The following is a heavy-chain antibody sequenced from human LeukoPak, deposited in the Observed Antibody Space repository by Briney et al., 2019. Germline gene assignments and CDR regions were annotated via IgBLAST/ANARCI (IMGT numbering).Heavy chain of an antibody. V-gene: IGHV3-53*01. Sequence: GGSLRLSCAASGFTVSSNYMSWVRQAPGKGLEWVSVIYSGGSTYYADSVKGRFTISRGNSKNTLYLQMNSLRAEDTAVYYCARTDIGVAAFDYWGQGTLVTVSS. CDR2: IYSGGST. CDR3: ARTDIGVAAFDY. CDR1: GFTVSSNY. J-gene: IGHJ4*02. D-gene: IGHD2-15*01.